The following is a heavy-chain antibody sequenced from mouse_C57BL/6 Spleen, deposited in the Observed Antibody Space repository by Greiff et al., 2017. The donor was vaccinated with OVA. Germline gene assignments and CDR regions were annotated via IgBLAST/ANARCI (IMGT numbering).Heavy chain of an antibody. CDR1: GYTFTSYW. J-gene: IGHJ2*01. Sequence: QVQLQQSGAELVRPGTSVKLSCKASGYTFTSYWMHWVKQRPGQGLEWIGVIDPSDSYTNYNQKFKGKATLTVDTSSSTAYMQLSSLTSEDSAVYYCAREDSSGYVGYWGQGTTLTVSS. D-gene: IGHD3-2*02. V-gene: IGHV1-59*01. CDR3: AREDSSGYVGY. CDR2: IDPSDSYT.